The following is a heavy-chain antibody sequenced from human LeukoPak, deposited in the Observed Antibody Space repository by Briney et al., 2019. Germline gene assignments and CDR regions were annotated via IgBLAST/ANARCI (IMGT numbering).Heavy chain of an antibody. J-gene: IGHJ5*02. CDR1: GGSISSYY. CDR2: IYYSGST. V-gene: IGHV4-59*08. Sequence: SETLSLTCTVSGGSISSYYWSWIRQPPGKGLEWIGYIYYSGSTNYNPSLKSRVTISVDTSKNQFSLKLSSVTAADTAVYYCARLIGFGELFSTNWFDPWGQGTLVTVSS. CDR3: ARLIGFGELFSTNWFDP. D-gene: IGHD3-10*01.